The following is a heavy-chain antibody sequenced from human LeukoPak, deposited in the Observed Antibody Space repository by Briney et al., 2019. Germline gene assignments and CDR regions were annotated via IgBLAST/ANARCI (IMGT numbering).Heavy chain of an antibody. CDR1: GFTFSSYA. J-gene: IGHJ5*02. D-gene: IGHD4-23*01. V-gene: IGHV3-30-3*01. CDR3: ARAGYDGGSS. Sequence: GGSLRLSCAASGFTFSSYAMHWVRQAQGKGLEWVAVISYDGSNKYYADSVKGRFTISRDNSKNTLYLQMNSLRAEDTAVYYCARAGYDGGSSWGQGTLVTVTS. CDR2: ISYDGSNK.